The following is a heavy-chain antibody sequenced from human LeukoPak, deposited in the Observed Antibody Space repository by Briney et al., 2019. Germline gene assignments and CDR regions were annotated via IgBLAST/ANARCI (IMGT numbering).Heavy chain of an antibody. V-gene: IGHV4-4*02. Sequence: SGTLSLTCAVSGGSISSSNWWSWVRQPPGKGLEWIGEIYHSGSTNYNPSLKSRVTISVDKSKNQFSLKLSSVTAADTAVYYCARDRGRGYSYGYDAFDIWGQGTMVTVSS. CDR2: IYHSGST. CDR3: ARDRGRGYSYGYDAFDI. J-gene: IGHJ3*02. D-gene: IGHD5-18*01. CDR1: GGSISSSNW.